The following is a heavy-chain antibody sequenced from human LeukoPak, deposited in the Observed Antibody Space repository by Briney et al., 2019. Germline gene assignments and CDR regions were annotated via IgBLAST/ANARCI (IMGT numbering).Heavy chain of an antibody. D-gene: IGHD3-3*01. J-gene: IGHJ5*02. CDR3: ARDQQGGTIFGVDTFDP. Sequence: PSETLSLTCTVSGGSISSGDYYWSWIRQPPGKGLEWIGYIYYSGSTYYNPSLKSRVTISVDTSKNQFSLKLSSVTAADTAVYYCARDQQGGTIFGVDTFDPWGQGTLVTVSS. CDR2: IYYSGST. V-gene: IGHV4-30-4*08. CDR1: GGSISSGDYY.